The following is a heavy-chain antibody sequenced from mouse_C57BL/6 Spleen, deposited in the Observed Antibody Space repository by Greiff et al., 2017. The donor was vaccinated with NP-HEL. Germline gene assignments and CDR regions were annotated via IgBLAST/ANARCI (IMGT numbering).Heavy chain of an antibody. J-gene: IGHJ2*01. Sequence: QVQLQQPGAELVRPGTSVKLSCKASGYTFTSYWMHWVKQRPGQGLEWIGVIDPSDSYTNYNQKFKGKATLTVDTSSSTAYMQLSSLTSEDSAVYYCAKRETNFDYWGQGTTLTVSS. CDR2: IDPSDSYT. CDR3: AKRETNFDY. V-gene: IGHV1-59*01. CDR1: GYTFTSYW. D-gene: IGHD1-3*01.